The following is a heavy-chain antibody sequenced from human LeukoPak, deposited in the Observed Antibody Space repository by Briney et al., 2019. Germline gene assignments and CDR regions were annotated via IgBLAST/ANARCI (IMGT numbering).Heavy chain of an antibody. D-gene: IGHD3-16*01. CDR1: GFTFSSYE. J-gene: IGHJ4*02. Sequence: GGSLRLSCAASGFTFSSYEMNWVRQAPGKGLEWVSYISSSGSTIYYADSVKGRFTISRDNAKNSLYLQMNSLRAENTAVYYCARDRMDDYVWGSYFNDYWGQGTLVTVSS. CDR2: ISSSGSTI. CDR3: ARDRMDDYVWGSYFNDY. V-gene: IGHV3-48*03.